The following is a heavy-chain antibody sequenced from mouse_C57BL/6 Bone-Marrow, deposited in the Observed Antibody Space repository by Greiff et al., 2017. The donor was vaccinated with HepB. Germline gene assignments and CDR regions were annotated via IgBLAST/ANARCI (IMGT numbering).Heavy chain of an antibody. CDR3: ARHLYDYDGDDYAMDY. CDR2: IWSGGST. V-gene: IGHV2-2*01. J-gene: IGHJ4*01. D-gene: IGHD2-4*01. CDR1: GFSLTSYG. Sequence: VQLQQSGPGLVQPSQSLSITCTVSGFSLTSYGVHWVRQSPGKGLEWLGVIWSGGSTDYNAAFISRLSISKDNSKSQVFFKMNSLQADDTAIYYCARHLYDYDGDDYAMDYWGQGTSVTVSS.